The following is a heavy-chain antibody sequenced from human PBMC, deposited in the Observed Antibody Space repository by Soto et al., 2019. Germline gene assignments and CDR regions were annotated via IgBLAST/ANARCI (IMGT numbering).Heavy chain of an antibody. D-gene: IGHD2-15*01. J-gene: IGHJ6*02. Sequence: PSETLSLTCAVSGGSISSSNWWSWVRQPPGKGLEWIGEIYHSGSTNYNPSLKSRVTISVDKSKNQFSLKLSSVTAEDTAVYYCAREVALRSFHYYYGMDVWGRGTTVTVSS. V-gene: IGHV4-4*02. CDR3: AREVALRSFHYYYGMDV. CDR1: GGSISSSNW. CDR2: IYHSGST.